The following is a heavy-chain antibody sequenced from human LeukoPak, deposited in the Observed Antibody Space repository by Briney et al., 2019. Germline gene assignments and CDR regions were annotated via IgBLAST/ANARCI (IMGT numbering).Heavy chain of an antibody. CDR3: ATCPITADGAVDY. J-gene: IGHJ4*02. D-gene: IGHD6-13*01. CDR2: ISAYNGNT. Sequence: ASVKVSCKASGYTFTSFAISWVRQAPGQGLEWMGWISAYNGNTNYAQKLQGRVTMTTDTSTTTAHMELRSLTSDDTAVYYCATCPITADGAVDYWGQGIRVTVSS. CDR1: GYTFTSFA. V-gene: IGHV1-18*01.